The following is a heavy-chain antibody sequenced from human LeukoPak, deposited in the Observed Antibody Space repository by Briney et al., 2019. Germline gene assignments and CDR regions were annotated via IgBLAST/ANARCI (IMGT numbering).Heavy chain of an antibody. CDR2: ISSSSSYI. CDR3: ATLISSRGAFDI. V-gene: IGHV3-21*01. J-gene: IGHJ3*02. CDR1: GFTFSSYS. D-gene: IGHD2-21*01. Sequence: PGGSLRLSCAASGFTFSSYSMNWVRQAPGKGLEWVSSISSSSSYIYYADSVKGRFSVSRDNAKNSLYLQMNSLRAEDTAVYYCATLISSRGAFDIWGQGTMVTVSS.